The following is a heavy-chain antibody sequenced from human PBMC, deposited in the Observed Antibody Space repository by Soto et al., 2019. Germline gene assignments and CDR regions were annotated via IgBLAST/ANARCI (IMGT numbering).Heavy chain of an antibody. D-gene: IGHD3-10*01. CDR3: ARGWFGPDV. V-gene: IGHV3-74*01. Sequence: EVQLVESGGGLVQPGGSLRLSCAASGFTLSGRSMHWVRQAPGKGLVWVSGIDNAGTDSTYADSVKGRFTSSRDNAKTMLYRQMNSLRVEDTAVYYCARGWFGPDVWGKGTTVTVSS. CDR1: GFTLSGRS. CDR2: IDNAGTDS. J-gene: IGHJ6*04.